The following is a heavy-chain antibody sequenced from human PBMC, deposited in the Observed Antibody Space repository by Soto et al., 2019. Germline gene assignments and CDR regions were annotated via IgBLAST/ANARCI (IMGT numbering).Heavy chain of an antibody. CDR1: GGSFSGYY. D-gene: IGHD2-2*02. J-gene: IGHJ6*02. CDR2: INHSGST. Sequence: SETLSLTCAVYGGSFSGYYWSWVRQPPGKGLEWIGEINHSGSTNYNPSLKSRVTISVDTSKNQFSLKLSSVTAADTAVYYCARNPVRYCSSTSCYISYYYYYGMDVWGQGTTVTVSS. CDR3: ARNPVRYCSSTSCYISYYYYYGMDV. V-gene: IGHV4-34*01.